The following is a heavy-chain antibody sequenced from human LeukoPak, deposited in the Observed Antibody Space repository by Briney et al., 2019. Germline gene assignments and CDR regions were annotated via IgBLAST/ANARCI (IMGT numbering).Heavy chain of an antibody. D-gene: IGHD4-17*01. J-gene: IGHJ4*02. CDR1: GFTFSSYW. CDR3: ARVEVTTKDGDY. V-gene: IGHV3-74*01. CDR2: INSDGSST. Sequence: TGGPLRLSVAAAGFTFSSYWMHWVRQAPGKGLVWVSRINSDGSSTSYADSVKGRFTISRDNAKNTLYLQMNSLRAEDTAVYYCARVEVTTKDGDYWGQGTLVTVSS.